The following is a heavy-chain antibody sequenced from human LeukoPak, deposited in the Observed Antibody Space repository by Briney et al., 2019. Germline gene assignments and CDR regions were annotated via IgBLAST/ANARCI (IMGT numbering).Heavy chain of an antibody. CDR2: ISGSGGST. D-gene: IGHD3-22*01. CDR3: AKAPDLDYYDSSGEFDY. CDR1: GFTFSSYA. Sequence: PGGSLRLSCAASGFTFSSYAMSWVRQAPGKGLEWVSAISGSGGSTYYADSVKGRFTISRDNSKNTLYLQMNSLRAEDTAVYYCAKAPDLDYYDSSGEFDYWGQGTLVTVSS. V-gene: IGHV3-23*01. J-gene: IGHJ4*02.